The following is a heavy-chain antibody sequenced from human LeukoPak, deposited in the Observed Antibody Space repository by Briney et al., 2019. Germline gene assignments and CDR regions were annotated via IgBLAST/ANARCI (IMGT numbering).Heavy chain of an antibody. D-gene: IGHD6-19*01. CDR1: GGSISSSSYT. J-gene: IGHJ5*02. CDR3: ARHVAASSAWYAWFDP. CDR2: IYYNGST. Sequence: SETLSLTCTVSGGSISSSSYTWGWIRQPPGKGLEWIGSIYYNGSTYYNPSLKSRVTIAVDTSKNQFSLKLSSVTAADTAVYYCARHVAASSAWYAWFDPWGQGTLVTVSS. V-gene: IGHV4-39*01.